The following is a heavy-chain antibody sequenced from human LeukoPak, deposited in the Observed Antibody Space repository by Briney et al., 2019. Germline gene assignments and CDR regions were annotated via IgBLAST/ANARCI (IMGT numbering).Heavy chain of an antibody. J-gene: IGHJ4*02. CDR1: GFTVSSNY. V-gene: IGHV3-66*01. D-gene: IGHD5-12*01. CDR2: IYSGGST. CDR3: ARMQEMATXPYXDY. Sequence: GGSLRLSCAASGFTVSSNYMSWVRQAPGKGLEWVSVIYSGGSTYYADSVKGRFTISRDNSKNTLYLQMNSLRAEDTAVYYCARMQEMATXPYXDYWGQGTLVTVSS.